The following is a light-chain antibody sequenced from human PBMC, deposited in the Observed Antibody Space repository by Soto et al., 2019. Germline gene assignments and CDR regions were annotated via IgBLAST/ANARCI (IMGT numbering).Light chain of an antibody. V-gene: IGKV1-39*01. Sequence: DIHMAQSPPSLSASVGDRVTITCRASHNIVTYLNWYQQKAGKAPSLLIYEASHLQSGVPFRFFGRGSRTDFTLTIDNLQHEDSATYYCQQSHSTPPTFGPGTKLDIK. CDR1: HNIVTY. CDR3: QQSHSTPPT. CDR2: EAS. J-gene: IGKJ2*01.